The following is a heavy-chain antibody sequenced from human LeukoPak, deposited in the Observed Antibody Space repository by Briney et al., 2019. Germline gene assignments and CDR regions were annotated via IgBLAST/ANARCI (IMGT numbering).Heavy chain of an antibody. CDR1: GGSISSYY. CDR3: ARGTGYCSGGSCYSGYFDY. V-gene: IGHV4-59*01. J-gene: IGHJ4*02. Sequence: SETLSLTCTVSGGSISSYYWSWIRQPPGKGLDWIGYIYYSGSTNYNPSLKSRVTISVDTSKNQFSLKLSSVTAADTAVYYCARGTGYCSGGSCYSGYFDYWGQGTLVTVSS. D-gene: IGHD2-15*01. CDR2: IYYSGST.